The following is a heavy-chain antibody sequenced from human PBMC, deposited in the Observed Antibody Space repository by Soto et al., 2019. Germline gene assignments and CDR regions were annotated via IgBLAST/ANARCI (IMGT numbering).Heavy chain of an antibody. D-gene: IGHD4-17*01. J-gene: IGHJ5*02. Sequence: SVKVSCKASGYTFTSYGISWVRQAPGQGLEWMGGIIPIFGTANYAQKFQGRVTITADESTSTAYMELSSLRSEDTAVYYCARDGSLHGDPNWFDPWGQGTLVTVSS. CDR1: GYTFTSYG. CDR3: ARDGSLHGDPNWFDP. CDR2: IIPIFGTA. V-gene: IGHV1-69*13.